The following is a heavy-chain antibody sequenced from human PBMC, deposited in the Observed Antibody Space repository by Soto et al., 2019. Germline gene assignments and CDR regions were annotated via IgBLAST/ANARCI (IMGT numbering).Heavy chain of an antibody. CDR3: ARDCSGGSCQLDY. D-gene: IGHD2-15*01. CDR1: GYKYNSYG. Sequence: ASVKVSCKASGYKYNSYGISWVRQAPGQGLEWMGWISTYNGYTTYARKFQDRVTMTTDTSTSTAYMELRSLRSDDTAVYFCARDCSGGSCQLDYWGQGSLVTVSS. J-gene: IGHJ4*02. V-gene: IGHV1-18*01. CDR2: ISTYNGYT.